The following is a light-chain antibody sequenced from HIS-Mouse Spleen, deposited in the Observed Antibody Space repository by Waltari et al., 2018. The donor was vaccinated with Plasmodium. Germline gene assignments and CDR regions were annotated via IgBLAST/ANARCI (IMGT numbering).Light chain of an antibody. J-gene: IGKJ1*01. V-gene: IGKV1-5*03. Sequence: DIQMTQSPSTLSASVGARVTITCRASQSISSWLAWYQQKPGKAPKLLSYKASSLESGVPSRFSGSGSGTEFTLTISSLQPDDFASYYCQQYNSYRTFGQGTKVEIK. CDR1: QSISSW. CDR2: KAS. CDR3: QQYNSYRT.